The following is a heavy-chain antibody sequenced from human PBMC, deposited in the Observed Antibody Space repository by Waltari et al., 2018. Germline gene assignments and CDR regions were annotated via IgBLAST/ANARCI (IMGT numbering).Heavy chain of an antibody. D-gene: IGHD6-13*01. V-gene: IGHV1-2*04. Sequence: QVQLVQSGAEVKKPGASVKVSCKASGYTFTGYYMHWMRQAPGQGLEWMGWINPNSGGTNDAQKFQGWVTMTRDTSISTAYMELSRLRSDDTAVYYCARAPGIAAAGDPFDYWGQGTLVTVSS. CDR2: INPNSGGT. CDR1: GYTFTGYY. J-gene: IGHJ4*02. CDR3: ARAPGIAAAGDPFDY.